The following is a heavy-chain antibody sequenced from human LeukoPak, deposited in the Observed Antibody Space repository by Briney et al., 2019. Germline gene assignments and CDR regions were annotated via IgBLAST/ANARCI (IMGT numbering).Heavy chain of an antibody. J-gene: IGHJ6*02. Sequence: PGGSLRLSCAVSGFTFSSYGMHWVRQAPGKGLEWVAVISYDGSNKYYADSVKGRFTISRDNSKNTLYLQMNSLRAEDTAVYYCAKDIYGMDVWGQGTTVTVSS. V-gene: IGHV3-30*18. CDR2: ISYDGSNK. CDR1: GFTFSSYG. CDR3: AKDIYGMDV.